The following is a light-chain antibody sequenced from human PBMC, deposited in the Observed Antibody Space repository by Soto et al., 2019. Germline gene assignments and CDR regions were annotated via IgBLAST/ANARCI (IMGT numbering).Light chain of an antibody. CDR2: AAS. Sequence: DIQMTQSPSSLSASVGGRVTVTCRASQSISSYLNWYQQKPGKAPNLLIYAASSLQSGVPSRFSGSGSGTDFTLTISSLQPEDFATYYCQQSYRIPLTFGGGTRVEIE. CDR3: QQSYRIPLT. CDR1: QSISSY. J-gene: IGKJ4*01. V-gene: IGKV1-39*01.